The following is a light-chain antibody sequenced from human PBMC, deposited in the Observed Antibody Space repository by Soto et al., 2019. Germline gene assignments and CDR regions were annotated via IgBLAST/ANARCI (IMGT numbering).Light chain of an antibody. CDR2: GAS. V-gene: IGKV3-20*01. CDR3: QQYGSSGT. CDR1: QSVSNNY. J-gene: IGKJ1*01. Sequence: EIVLTQSPGTLSLSPGERATLSCMASQSVSNNYLAWYQQKPGQAPRLLIYGASNRATGIPDRFSGSGSATDFTLTISRLAPEDFAVYYCQQYGSSGTFGQGTKV.